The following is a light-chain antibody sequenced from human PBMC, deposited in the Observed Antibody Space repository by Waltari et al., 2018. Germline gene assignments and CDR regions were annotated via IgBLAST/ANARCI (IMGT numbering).Light chain of an antibody. CDR3: CSYAGSVV. J-gene: IGLJ2*01. CDR1: SSDVGGYNY. Sequence: QSALTQPASVSGSPGQSITLSCTGTSSDVGGYNYVSWYQQHPGKAPKLMIYDVSKRPSGVSSRFSGSNSGITASLTISGLQAEDEADYYCCSYAGSVVFGGGTKLTVL. CDR2: DVS. V-gene: IGLV2-23*02.